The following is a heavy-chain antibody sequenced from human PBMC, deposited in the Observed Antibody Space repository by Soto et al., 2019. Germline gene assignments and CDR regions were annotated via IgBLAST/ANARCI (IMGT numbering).Heavy chain of an antibody. CDR1: GFTFITAW. D-gene: IGHD3-10*01. CDR2: IKSGGTT. J-gene: IGHJ4*02. Sequence: RLSCAASGFTFITAWMNWVRQAPGKGLEWLGHIKSGGTTDYIVPVKGRFTISRDDSKNMVYLQMSSLKTEDTAVYYCAADTPGVGQGEFEYWGQGALVTVSS. CDR3: AADTPGVGQGEFEY. V-gene: IGHV3-15*01.